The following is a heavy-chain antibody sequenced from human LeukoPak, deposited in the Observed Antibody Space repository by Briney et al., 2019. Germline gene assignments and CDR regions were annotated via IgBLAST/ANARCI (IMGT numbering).Heavy chain of an antibody. CDR1: GFTFSSYS. CDR2: ISSSSSYI. Sequence: GGSLRLSCAASGFTFSSYSMNWVRQAPGKGLEWVSSISSSSSYIYYADSVKGRFNISRDNAKNSLYLQMNSLRAEDTAVYYCARDIVGAEQYYFDYWGQGTLVTVSS. V-gene: IGHV3-21*01. CDR3: ARDIVGAEQYYFDY. D-gene: IGHD1-26*01. J-gene: IGHJ4*02.